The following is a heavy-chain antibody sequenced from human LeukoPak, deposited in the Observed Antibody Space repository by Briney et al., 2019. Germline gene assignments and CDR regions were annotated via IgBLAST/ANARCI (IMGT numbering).Heavy chain of an antibody. CDR1: GGSISSYY. V-gene: IGHV4-4*07. Sequence: SETLSLTCTVSGGSISSYYWSWIRQPAGKGLEWIGRIYTSGSTNYNPSLKSRVTMSVDTSKNQFSLKLSSVTAADTTVYYCARHDSSGHYNAFDIWGQGTRVTVSS. D-gene: IGHD3-22*01. CDR3: ARHDSSGHYNAFDI. J-gene: IGHJ3*02. CDR2: IYTSGST.